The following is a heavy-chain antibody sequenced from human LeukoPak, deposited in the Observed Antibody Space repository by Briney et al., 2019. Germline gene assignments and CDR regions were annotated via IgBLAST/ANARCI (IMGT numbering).Heavy chain of an antibody. V-gene: IGHV3-30-3*01. CDR3: ARDLCTVTTCDNWFDP. CDR1: GFTFSSYP. J-gene: IGHJ5*02. Sequence: GGSLRLSCAASGFTFSSYPMHWVRQAPGKGLEWVAVISYDGSNKYYADSVKGRFTISRDNSKNTLYLHMNSLKAEDTAVYYCARDLCTVTTCDNWFDPWGQGTLVTVSS. D-gene: IGHD4-17*01. CDR2: ISYDGSNK.